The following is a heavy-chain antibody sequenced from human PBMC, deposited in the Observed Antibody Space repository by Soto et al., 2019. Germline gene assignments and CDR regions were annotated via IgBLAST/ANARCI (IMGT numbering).Heavy chain of an antibody. V-gene: IGHV4-4*02. D-gene: IGHD6-19*01. CDR1: GGSITTGNW. Sequence: SETLSLTCAVSGGSITTGNWWSWVRQPPGEGLEWIGDISQGGSTNYNPSHKSRVTISVDRSKNQFSLKLTSVTAADTAVYYCARSWSSGWHVLDYWGQGTLVTVSS. CDR2: ISQGGST. CDR3: ARSWSSGWHVLDY. J-gene: IGHJ4*02.